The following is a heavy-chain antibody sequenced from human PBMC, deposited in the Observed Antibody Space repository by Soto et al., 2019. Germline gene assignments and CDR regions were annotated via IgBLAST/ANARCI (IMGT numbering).Heavy chain of an antibody. CDR3: ARTTVTTYFDY. CDR2: IYYSGST. V-gene: IGHV4-59*01. CDR1: GGSISSYY. J-gene: IGHJ4*02. Sequence: SETLSLTCTVSGGSISSYYWSWIRQPPGKGLEWIGYIYYSGSTNYNPSLKSRVTISVDTSKNQFSLKLSSVTAADTAVYYCARTTVTTYFDYWGQGTLVTVSS. D-gene: IGHD4-17*01.